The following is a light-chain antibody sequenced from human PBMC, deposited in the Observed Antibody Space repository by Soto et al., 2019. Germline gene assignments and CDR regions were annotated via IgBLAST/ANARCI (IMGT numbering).Light chain of an antibody. J-gene: IGLJ1*01. CDR1: RSNIGANYD. CDR2: GNN. V-gene: IGLV1-40*01. Sequence: QSVLTQPPSVSGASGQRVTISCTGTRSNIGANYDVHWYQQLPGTAPKLLIFGNNNRPSGVPDRFSGSKSGNTASLTISGLQAEDEAEYYCSSYTSSSTYVFGTGTKLTVL. CDR3: SSYTSSSTYV.